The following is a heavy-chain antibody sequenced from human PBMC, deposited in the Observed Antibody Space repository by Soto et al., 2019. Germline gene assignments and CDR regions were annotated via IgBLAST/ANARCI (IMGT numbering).Heavy chain of an antibody. J-gene: IGHJ4*02. Sequence: QVQLQQWGAGLLKPSETLSLTCAIYGGSFSGYYWSWIRQPPGKGLEWIGEINHSGSTNYNPSLKSRVTISVDTSKNQFSLKLSSVTAADTAVYYCARGKGSYYDYWGQGTLVTVSS. CDR2: INHSGST. D-gene: IGHD3-10*01. CDR1: GGSFSGYY. V-gene: IGHV4-34*01. CDR3: ARGKGSYYDY.